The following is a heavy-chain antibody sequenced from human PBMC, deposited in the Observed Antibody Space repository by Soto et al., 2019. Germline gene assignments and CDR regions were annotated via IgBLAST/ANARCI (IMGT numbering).Heavy chain of an antibody. J-gene: IGHJ6*02. CDR2: ISSSSSYT. V-gene: IGHV3-11*06. Sequence: NPGGSLRLSCAASGFTFSDYYMSWIRQAPGKGLEWVSYISSSSSYTNYADSVKGRFTISRGNAKNSLYLQMNSLRAEDTAVYYCAREDCSSTSCPYYYYYYGMDVWGQGTTVTVSS. D-gene: IGHD2-2*01. CDR3: AREDCSSTSCPYYYYYYGMDV. CDR1: GFTFSDYY.